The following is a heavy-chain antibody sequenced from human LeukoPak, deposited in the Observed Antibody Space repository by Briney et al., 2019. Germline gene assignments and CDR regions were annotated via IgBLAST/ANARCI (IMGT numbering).Heavy chain of an antibody. Sequence: GGPLRLSFAASGFTFSSKSMNWFPHAPGKGLKGVSSISSSRSYISYADSVKGRFTISRDNAKTSLYLHMNSLRAEATAVYYCARAYYDSSGYYGYWGQGTLVTVSS. CDR3: ARAYYDSSGYYGY. V-gene: IGHV3-21*01. CDR1: GFTFSSKS. CDR2: ISSSRSYI. D-gene: IGHD3-22*01. J-gene: IGHJ4*02.